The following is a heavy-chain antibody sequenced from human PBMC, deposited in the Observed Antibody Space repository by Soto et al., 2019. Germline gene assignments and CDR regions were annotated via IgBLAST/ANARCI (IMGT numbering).Heavy chain of an antibody. CDR1: GVTVSSNY. V-gene: IGHV3-66*01. CDR2: IYSGGTT. CDR3: ARNGDSSDYRGWFDP. D-gene: IGHD3-22*01. Sequence: EVQLVESGGGLVQPGGSLRLSCAASGVTVSSNYMSWVRQAPGKGLEWVSVIYSGGTTYYADSVKGRFTISRDNSKDTLYLQMSSMRAEDTAVYYCARNGDSSDYRGWFDPWGQGTLVTVSS. J-gene: IGHJ5*02.